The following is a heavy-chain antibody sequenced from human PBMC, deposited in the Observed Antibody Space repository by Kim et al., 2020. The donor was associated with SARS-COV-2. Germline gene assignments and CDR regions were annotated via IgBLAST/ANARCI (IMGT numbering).Heavy chain of an antibody. CDR1: GFTFRNYE. CDR3: ARDGWDRSGYSKVYWYFEL. J-gene: IGHJ2*01. D-gene: IGHD3-22*01. V-gene: IGHV3-48*03. Sequence: GGSLRLSCAVSGFTFRNYEMNWVRQAPGRGLEWVSYISTSSSTIYHADSVKGRFTISRDNAKSSLYLQMNSLRAEDTAVYYCARDGWDRSGYSKVYWYFELWGRGTLVTVSS. CDR2: ISTSSSTI.